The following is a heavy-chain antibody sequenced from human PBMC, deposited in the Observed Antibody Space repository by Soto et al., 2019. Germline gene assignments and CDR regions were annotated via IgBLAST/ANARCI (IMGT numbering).Heavy chain of an antibody. CDR3: AKEQVPDTDYYYYSGLAF. CDR1: EGTCIDYG. CDR2: TGGSGYST. Sequence: IDCWRAAEGTCIDYGGRWVSKATGKGLEWVSSTGGSGYSTYYADSVKGRFSVSRDNSKSTLFLHMNSLRAEDTAVYYCAKEQVPDTDYYYYSGLAFWGQGTTVTVSS. D-gene: IGHD5-18*01. V-gene: IGHV3-23*01. J-gene: IGHJ6*02.